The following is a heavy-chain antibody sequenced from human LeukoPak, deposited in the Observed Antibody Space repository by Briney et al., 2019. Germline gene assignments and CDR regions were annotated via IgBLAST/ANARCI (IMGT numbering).Heavy chain of an antibody. D-gene: IGHD5-12*01. V-gene: IGHV1-69*04. Sequence: ASVKVSCKASGGTFSSYAISWVRQAPGQGLEWMGRIIPILGIANYAQKFQGRVTITADKSTSTAYMELSSLRSEDTAVYYCASIVAQPQGGYWGQGTLVTVSS. J-gene: IGHJ4*02. CDR3: ASIVAQPQGGY. CDR1: GGTFSSYA. CDR2: IIPILGIA.